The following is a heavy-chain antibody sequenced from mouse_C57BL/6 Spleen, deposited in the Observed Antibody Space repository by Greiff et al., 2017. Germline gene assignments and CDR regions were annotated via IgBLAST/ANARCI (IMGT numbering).Heavy chain of an antibody. Sequence: VQLKESGPGLVKPSPSLSLTCSVTGYSITSGYYWNWIRQFPGNKLEWMGYISNDGSNNYNPSLKNRISFTRDPSKNQLFLKLNSVTTEDTATYYCAREVGRGFAYRGQGTLVTVSA. J-gene: IGHJ3*01. CDR3: AREVGRGFAY. D-gene: IGHD4-1*01. CDR2: ISNDGSN. V-gene: IGHV3-6*01. CDR1: GYSITSGYY.